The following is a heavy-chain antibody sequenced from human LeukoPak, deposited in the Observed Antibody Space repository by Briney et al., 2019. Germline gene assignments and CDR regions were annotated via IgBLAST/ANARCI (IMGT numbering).Heavy chain of an antibody. CDR3: ARSYYYDSSGYTFFDY. D-gene: IGHD3-22*01. Sequence: GASVKVSCKASGYTFTSYDINWVRQATGQGLEWMGWMNPNSGNTGYAQKFQGRVTMTRNTSISTAYMELSSLRSEDTAVYYCARSYYYDSSGYTFFDYWGQGTLVTVSS. V-gene: IGHV1-8*01. J-gene: IGHJ4*02. CDR1: GYTFTSYD. CDR2: MNPNSGNT.